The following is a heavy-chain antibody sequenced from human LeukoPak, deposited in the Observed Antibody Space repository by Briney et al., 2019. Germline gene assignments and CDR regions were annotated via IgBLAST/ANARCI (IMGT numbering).Heavy chain of an antibody. CDR3: ARDAYDYVWGSHDY. V-gene: IGHV1-2*02. Sequence: GASVKVSCKASGFTFTGYYMHWVRQAPGQGLEWMGWINPNSGGTNYAQKFQGRVTMTRDTSISTAYMELSRLRSDDTAVYYCARDAYDYVWGSHDYWGQGTLVTVSS. CDR1: GFTFTGYY. D-gene: IGHD3-16*01. J-gene: IGHJ4*02. CDR2: INPNSGGT.